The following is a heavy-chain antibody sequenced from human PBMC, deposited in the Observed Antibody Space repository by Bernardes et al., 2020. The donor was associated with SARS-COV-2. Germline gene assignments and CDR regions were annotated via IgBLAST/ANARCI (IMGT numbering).Heavy chain of an antibody. J-gene: IGHJ4*02. CDR1: GGSISSYY. V-gene: IGHV4-59*01. CDR2: IYYSGST. CDR3: ARESGTYSSSWYMGVIHTHFDY. Sequence: SETLSLTCTVSGGSISSYYWSWIRQPPGKGLEWIGYIYYSGSTNYNPSLKSRVTISVDTSKNQFSLKLSSVTAADTAVYYCARESGTYSSSWYMGVIHTHFDYWGQGTLVTVSS. D-gene: IGHD6-13*01.